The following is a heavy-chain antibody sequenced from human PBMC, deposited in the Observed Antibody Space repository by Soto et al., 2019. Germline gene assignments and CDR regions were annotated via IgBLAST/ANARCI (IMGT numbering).Heavy chain of an antibody. CDR2: ISSDSSYI. Sequence: PGGSLRLSCTASGFTFSNYSMNWVRQAPGKGLEWVSSISSDSSYIYYADSVKGRFTISRDNAKNSLSLQMNSLRAEDTAVYFCARDPIPVPMYFFDYWGQGSLVTVSS. CDR3: ARDPIPVPMYFFDY. CDR1: GFTFSNYS. V-gene: IGHV3-21*01. D-gene: IGHD6-19*01. J-gene: IGHJ4*02.